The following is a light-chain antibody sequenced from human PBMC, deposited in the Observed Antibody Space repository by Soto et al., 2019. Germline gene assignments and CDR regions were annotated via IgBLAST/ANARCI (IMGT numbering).Light chain of an antibody. J-gene: IGKJ4*01. CDR3: QQYANSPPLT. V-gene: IGKV3-20*01. CDR2: GAS. Sequence: EIVLTQSPGTLSLSPGERATLSCRASQSLSSSYLAWYQQKPGQAPRLLIYGASSRATGIPDRFSGSGSGPDFTLTISRLEPEDFAVYSCQQYANSPPLTVGGGTKVEIK. CDR1: QSLSSSY.